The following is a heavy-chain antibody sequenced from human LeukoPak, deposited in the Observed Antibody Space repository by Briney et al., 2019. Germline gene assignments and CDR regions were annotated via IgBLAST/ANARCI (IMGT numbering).Heavy chain of an antibody. CDR3: ARDVPDY. CDR2: ISSSGSTI. V-gene: IGHV3-48*03. Sequence: PGGSLRLSCAASGFPLRCYYMNWVRQAPGKGLEWVSYISSSGSTIYYADSVRGRFTVSRDNAKNSPYLQMNNLRAEDTAVYYCARDVPDYWGQGTQVTVSS. D-gene: IGHD3-10*02. CDR1: GFPLRCYY. J-gene: IGHJ4*02.